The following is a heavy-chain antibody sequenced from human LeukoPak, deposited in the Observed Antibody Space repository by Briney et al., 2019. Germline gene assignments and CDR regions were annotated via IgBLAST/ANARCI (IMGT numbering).Heavy chain of an antibody. Sequence: VGSLRLSCAASGFTFSSYHMNLVRQAPGKGLEWVSYISMFSSTIYYADSVKGRFTISRDDANSLVYLQMNSLRAEDTAVYYCARTNERELDYWGQGPLVTVSS. J-gene: IGHJ4*02. D-gene: IGHD1-26*01. CDR3: ARTNERELDY. V-gene: IGHV3-48*01. CDR2: ISMFSSTI. CDR1: GFTFSSYH.